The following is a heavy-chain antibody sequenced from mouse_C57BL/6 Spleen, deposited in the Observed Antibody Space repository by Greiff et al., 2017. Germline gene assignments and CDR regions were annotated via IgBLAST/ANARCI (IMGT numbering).Heavy chain of an antibody. CDR2: IYPGGGYT. V-gene: IGHV1-63*01. J-gene: IGHJ1*03. CDR1: GYTFTNYW. Sequence: QVQLQQSGAELVRPGTSVKMSCKASGYTFTNYWIGWAKQRPGHGLEWIGDIYPGGGYTNYNEKFKGKATLTGDKSSRTAYMQFSSLTSEDSAIYYGARGITTVVATGDWYFDVWGTGTTVTVSS. CDR3: ARGITTVVATGDWYFDV. D-gene: IGHD1-1*01.